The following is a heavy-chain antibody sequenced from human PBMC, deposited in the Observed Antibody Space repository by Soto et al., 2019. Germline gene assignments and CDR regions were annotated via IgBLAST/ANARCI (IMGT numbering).Heavy chain of an antibody. V-gene: IGHV1-8*01. CDR2: MNPNSGNT. CDR3: ARADYYDRSGYLLPCGY. CDR1: GYTFTSYD. J-gene: IGHJ4*02. Sequence: QVQLVQSGAEVKKPGASVKVSCKASGYTFTSYDINWVRQATGQGLEWMGWMNPNSGNTGYAQKFQGRVTMTRNTTISTAYMELSSLRSEDTAVYYCARADYYDRSGYLLPCGYWGQGTLVTVSS. D-gene: IGHD3-22*01.